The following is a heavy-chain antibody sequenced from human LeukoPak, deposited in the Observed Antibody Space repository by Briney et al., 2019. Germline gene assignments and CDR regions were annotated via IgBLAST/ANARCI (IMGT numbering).Heavy chain of an antibody. CDR2: INHSGST. CDR3: ARYRGASGYHFDY. D-gene: IGHD5-12*01. V-gene: IGHV4-34*01. J-gene: IGHJ4*02. CDR1: GGSFSGYY. Sequence: SETLSLTCAVYGGSFSGYYWSWIRQPPGEGLEWIGEINHSGSTNYNPSLKSRVTISVDTSKNQFSLKLSSVTAADTAVYYCARYRGASGYHFDYWGQGTLVTVSS.